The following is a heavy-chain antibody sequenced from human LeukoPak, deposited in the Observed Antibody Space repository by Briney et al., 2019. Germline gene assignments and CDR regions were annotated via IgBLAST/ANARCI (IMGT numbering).Heavy chain of an antibody. CDR2: ISGSGGST. CDR1: GFTFSSYA. J-gene: IGHJ4*02. CDR3: ARVSSSYKYYFDY. Sequence: GGSLRLSCAASGFTFSSYAMSWVRQAPGKGLEWVSAISGSGGSTYYADSVKGRFTISRDNSKNTLYLRMNSLRAEDTAVYYCARVSSSYKYYFDYWGQGTLVTVSS. D-gene: IGHD6-13*01. V-gene: IGHV3-23*01.